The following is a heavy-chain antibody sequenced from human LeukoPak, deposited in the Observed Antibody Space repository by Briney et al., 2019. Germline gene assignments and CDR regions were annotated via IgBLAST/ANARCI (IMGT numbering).Heavy chain of an antibody. D-gene: IGHD3-10*01. Sequence: SETLSLTCAVYGGSFGGYYWSWIRQPPGKGLEWIGEINHSGSTNYNPSLKSRVTISVDTSKNQFSLKLSSVTAADTAVYYCARVVTMVRGVRTTPHWAFDIWGQGTMVTVSS. V-gene: IGHV4-34*01. CDR2: INHSGST. CDR3: ARVVTMVRGVRTTPHWAFDI. CDR1: GGSFGGYY. J-gene: IGHJ3*02.